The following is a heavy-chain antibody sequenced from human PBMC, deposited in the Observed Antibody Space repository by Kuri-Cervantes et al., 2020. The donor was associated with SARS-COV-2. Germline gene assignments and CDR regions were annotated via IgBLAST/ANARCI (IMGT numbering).Heavy chain of an antibody. CDR1: GFTFSNYA. V-gene: IGHV3-7*01. D-gene: IGHD6-25*01. Sequence: GESLKISCAASGFTFSNYAMSWVRQAPGKGLEWVANMKEDGSQRYYVDSVKGRFTISRDNANNSLYLQMNYLGAGDTALYYCASRGSGKGSSDYWGQGTLVTVSS. CDR2: MKEDGSQR. J-gene: IGHJ4*02. CDR3: ASRGSGKGSSDY.